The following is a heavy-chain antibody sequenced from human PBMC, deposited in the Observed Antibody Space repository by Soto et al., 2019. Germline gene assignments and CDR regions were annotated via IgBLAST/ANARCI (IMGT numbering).Heavy chain of an antibody. V-gene: IGHV3-23*01. CDR3: AKDPGMTTLYNWFDP. Sequence: EVQLLESGGGLVQPGGSLRLSCAASGFTFSSYAMSWVRQAPGKGLEWVSAISGSGGSTYYADSVKGRFTISRDNSKNTLYLQMNCLRAEDTAVYYCAKDPGMTTLYNWFDPWGQGTLVTVSS. J-gene: IGHJ5*02. D-gene: IGHD4-17*01. CDR1: GFTFSSYA. CDR2: ISGSGGST.